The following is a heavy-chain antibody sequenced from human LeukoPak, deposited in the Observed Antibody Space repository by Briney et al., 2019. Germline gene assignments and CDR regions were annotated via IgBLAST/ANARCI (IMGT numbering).Heavy chain of an antibody. CDR1: GGSISSNNW. V-gene: IGHV4-4*02. CDR3: ARLSNPSHYYYYGLDV. CDR2: IYHSGST. Sequence: PSETLSLTCAVSGGSISSNNWWSWVRQPPGKGLEWIGEIYHSGSTNYNPSLKSRVTISVDTSKNQFSLKLNSVTAADTAVYYCARLSNPSHYYYYGLDVWGQGTTVTVSS. J-gene: IGHJ6*02. D-gene: IGHD4-11*01.